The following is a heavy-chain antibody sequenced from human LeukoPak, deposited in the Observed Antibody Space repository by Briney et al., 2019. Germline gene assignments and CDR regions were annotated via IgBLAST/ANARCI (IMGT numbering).Heavy chain of an antibody. J-gene: IGHJ4*02. D-gene: IGHD6-6*01. V-gene: IGHV4-34*01. CDR3: ARHPSRYFDY. Sequence: PSETLSLTCAVYGGSFSGYYWSWIRQPPGKGLEWIGEIDHSGSTNYNPSLKSRVTISVDTSKNQFSLKLSSVTAADTAVYYCARHPSRYFDYWGQGTLVTVSS. CDR2: IDHSGST. CDR1: GGSFSGYY.